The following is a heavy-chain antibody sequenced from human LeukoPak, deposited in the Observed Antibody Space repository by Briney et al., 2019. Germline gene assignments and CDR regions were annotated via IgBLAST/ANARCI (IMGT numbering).Heavy chain of an antibody. D-gene: IGHD5-18*01. CDR2: IYPRSSET. CDR1: GYSFSNNW. CDR3: ARLRGVNTPLIKYLDY. Sequence: AGESLKISCQGSGYSFSNNWIAWVRQMPGKGLEWMGMIYPRSSETKYSPSLQGQVIISTDQSISTAYLQWSSLTASDTAMYYCARLRGVNTPLIKYLDYRGQGTLVTVSS. V-gene: IGHV5-51*01. J-gene: IGHJ4*02.